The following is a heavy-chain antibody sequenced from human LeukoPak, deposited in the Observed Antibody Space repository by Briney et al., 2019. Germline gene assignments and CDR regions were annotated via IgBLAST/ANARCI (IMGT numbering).Heavy chain of an antibody. CDR3: AELGITMIGGV. V-gene: IGHV3-30*04. D-gene: IGHD3-10*02. J-gene: IGHJ6*04. CDR1: GFTFSTYA. CDR2: ISYDGSNE. Sequence: GGSLRLSCAASGFTFSTYAMHWVRQAPGKGLEWVALISYDGSNEYYADSVKGRFTISRDNSKSTLYLQMNSLRAEDTAVYYCAELGITMIGGVWGKGTTVTISS.